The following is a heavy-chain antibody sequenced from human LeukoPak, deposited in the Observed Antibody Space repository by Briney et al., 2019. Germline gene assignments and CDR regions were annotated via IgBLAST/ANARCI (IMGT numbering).Heavy chain of an antibody. V-gene: IGHV3-33*01. D-gene: IGHD2-21*01. CDR3: ARGDVFIDYFDY. Sequence: GSLRLSCAASGFTFSSYGMHWVRQAPGKGLEWVAVIWYDGSNKYYADSVKGRFTISRDNSKNTLYLQMNSLRAEDTAVYYCARGDVFIDYFDYWGQGTLVTVSS. CDR2: IWYDGSNK. CDR1: GFTFSSYG. J-gene: IGHJ4*02.